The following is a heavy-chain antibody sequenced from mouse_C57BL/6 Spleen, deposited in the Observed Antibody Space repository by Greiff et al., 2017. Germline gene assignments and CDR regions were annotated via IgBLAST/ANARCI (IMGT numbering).Heavy chain of an antibody. CDR3: ARSSYYPMDY. CDR1: GYTFTSYW. CDR2: IDPSDSYT. V-gene: IGHV1-59*01. J-gene: IGHJ4*01. Sequence: QVQLQQPGAELVRPGTSVKLSCKASGYTFTSYWMHWVKQRPGQGLEWIGVIDPSDSYTNYNQKFKGKATLTVDTSSSTAYMQLSSLTSEDSAVYYCARSSYYPMDYWGQGTSVTVSS.